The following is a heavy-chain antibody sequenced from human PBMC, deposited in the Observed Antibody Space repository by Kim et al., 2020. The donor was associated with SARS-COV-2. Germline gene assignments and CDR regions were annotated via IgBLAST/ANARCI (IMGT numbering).Heavy chain of an antibody. V-gene: IGHV3-7*03. CDR1: GFTFSSYW. Sequence: GGSLRLSCAASGFTFSSYWMSWVRQAPGKGLEWVANIKQDGSEKYYVDSVKGRFTISRDNAKNSLYLQMNSLRAEDTAVYYCARGVAGYDILTGYYYGMDVWGQGTTVTVSS. D-gene: IGHD3-9*01. CDR3: ARGVAGYDILTGYYYGMDV. CDR2: IKQDGSEK. J-gene: IGHJ6*02.